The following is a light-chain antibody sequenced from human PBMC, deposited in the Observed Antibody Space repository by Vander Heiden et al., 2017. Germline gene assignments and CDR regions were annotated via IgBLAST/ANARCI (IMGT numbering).Light chain of an antibody. V-gene: IGKV1-5*03. J-gene: IGKJ1*01. CDR1: QSISNW. Sequence: DIQMTQPPSTLSASVGDRVTITCRASQSISNWLAWYQQKPGKAPKLLIYKESILETGVPPRFSGSGSGSEFTLTISSLQPDDFATYYCQQYNGYPWTFGQGTKVEIK. CDR2: KES. CDR3: QQYNGYPWT.